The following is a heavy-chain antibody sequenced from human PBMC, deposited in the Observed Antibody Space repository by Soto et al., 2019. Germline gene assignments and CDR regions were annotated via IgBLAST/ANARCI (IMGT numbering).Heavy chain of an antibody. V-gene: IGHV2-26*01. CDR2: IFSNDDK. CDR3: ARILFGRSVAGGYFYMDV. D-gene: IGHD6-19*01. CDR1: GFSLSNGKVG. J-gene: IGHJ6*03. Sequence: HVTLKESGPVLVKPTETLTLTCTVSGFSLSNGKVGVSWIRQPPGKALEWLAHIFSNDDKSYRTSLKSRLTISEDTSKRQVVLTMTNVDPVDTATYYCARILFGRSVAGGYFYMDVWGKGTTVTVSS.